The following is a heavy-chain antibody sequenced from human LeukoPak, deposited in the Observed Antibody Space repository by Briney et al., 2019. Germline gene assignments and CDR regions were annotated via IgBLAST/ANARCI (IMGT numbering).Heavy chain of an antibody. CDR3: ARSLWFGEDPSNFDY. J-gene: IGHJ4*02. D-gene: IGHD3-10*01. CDR2: IYYSGST. V-gene: IGHV4-59*01. CDR1: GGSISSYY. Sequence: SETLSLTCTVSGGSISSYYWSWIRQPPGKGLEWIGYIYYSGSTNYNPSLKSRVTISVDTSKNQFSLKLSSATAADTAVYYCARSLWFGEDPSNFDYWGQGTLVTVSS.